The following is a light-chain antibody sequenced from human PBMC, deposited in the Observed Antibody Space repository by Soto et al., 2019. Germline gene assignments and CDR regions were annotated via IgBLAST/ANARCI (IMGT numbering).Light chain of an antibody. CDR3: LQDYTYPWT. CDR2: GAS. Sequence: AIQMTQSPSSLSASVGDRVTITCRASQGISNYLGWYQQKAGKVPKVLISGASSLQSGVPARFSGSGSDTDFTLTITSLQPEDFATYYCLQDYTYPWTFGQGTKVEIK. V-gene: IGKV1-6*01. J-gene: IGKJ1*01. CDR1: QGISNY.